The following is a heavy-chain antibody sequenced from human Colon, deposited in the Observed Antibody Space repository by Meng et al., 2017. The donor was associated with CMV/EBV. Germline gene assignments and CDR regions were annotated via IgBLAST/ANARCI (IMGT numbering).Heavy chain of an antibody. V-gene: IGHV3-30*02. CDR2: IRYNGESK. CDR1: GFTFGSYG. Sequence: GESLKISCEGAGFTFGSYGMNWVRQAPGKGLEWVAFIRYNGESKLYADSVRGRFFISRDNSKNMLYLQMNSLRVEDTAVYYCANQMPWNYYHGMNLWGQGTTVTVSS. D-gene: IGHD1-7*01. CDR3: ANQMPWNYYHGMNL. J-gene: IGHJ6*02.